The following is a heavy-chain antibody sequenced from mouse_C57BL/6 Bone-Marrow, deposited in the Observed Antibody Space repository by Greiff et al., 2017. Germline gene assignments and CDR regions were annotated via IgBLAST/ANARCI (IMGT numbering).Heavy chain of an antibody. CDR3: ATLYSNFEAWFAY. CDR1: GYTFTSYW. Sequence: VQLQQPGAELVKPGASVKMSCKASGYTFTSYWITWVKQRPGQGLEWIGDIYPGSGSTNYNEKFKSKATLTVDTSSSTAYMQLSSLTSEDSAVYYCATLYSNFEAWFAYWGQGTLVTVSA. CDR2: IYPGSGST. J-gene: IGHJ3*01. D-gene: IGHD2-5*01. V-gene: IGHV1-55*01.